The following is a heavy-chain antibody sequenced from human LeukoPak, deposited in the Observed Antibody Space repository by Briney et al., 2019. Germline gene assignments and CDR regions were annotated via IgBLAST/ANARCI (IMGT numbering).Heavy chain of an antibody. CDR2: IRYDGSNK. CDR1: GFTFSSYG. Sequence: PGGSLRLSCAASGFTFSSYGMHWVRQAPGKGLEWVAFIRYDGSNKYYADSVKGRFTISRDNSKNTLYLQMNSLRAEDTAVYYCAKDFSVWGSYRYGFAGAFDIWGQGTMVTVSS. CDR3: AKDFSVWGSYRYGFAGAFDI. D-gene: IGHD3-16*02. V-gene: IGHV3-30*02. J-gene: IGHJ3*02.